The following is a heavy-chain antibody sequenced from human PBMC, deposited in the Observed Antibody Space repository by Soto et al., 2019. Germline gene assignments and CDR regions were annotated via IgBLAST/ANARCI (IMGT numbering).Heavy chain of an antibody. Sequence: QVQLQESGPGLVKPSETLSLTCTVSGGSISSYYWSWIRQPPGKGLEWIGYIYYSGSTNYNPSLKSRVTISVDTSKNQCALKLSSVTAADTAVYYCAGGEYYYGSGSYGGNYWGQGTLVTVSS. D-gene: IGHD3-10*01. V-gene: IGHV4-59*01. CDR3: AGGEYYYGSGSYGGNY. J-gene: IGHJ4*02. CDR1: GGSISSYY. CDR2: IYYSGST.